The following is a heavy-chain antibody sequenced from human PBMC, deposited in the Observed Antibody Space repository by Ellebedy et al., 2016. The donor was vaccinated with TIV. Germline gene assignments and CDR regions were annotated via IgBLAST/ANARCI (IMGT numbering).Heavy chain of an antibody. CDR2: IYKDGWEK. CDR3: ARRGSYGDYAVQINNWFDR. D-gene: IGHD4-17*01. J-gene: IGHJ5*02. CDR1: GFSFGNYW. Sequence: GESLKISCVASGFSFGNYWRGWVRRAPGKGLEWVANIYKDGWEKYIVDSVKGRFTIPRDKANKSLFLQMNSLRGEDTAVYYCARRGSYGDYAVQINNWFDRWGRGTLVTVSS. V-gene: IGHV3-7*01.